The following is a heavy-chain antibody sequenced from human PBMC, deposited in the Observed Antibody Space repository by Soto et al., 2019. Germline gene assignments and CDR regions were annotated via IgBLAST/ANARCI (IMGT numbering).Heavy chain of an antibody. CDR1: GYTFKSYD. CDR3: ARKGYIGNFAMDV. CDR2: ISGHNGKA. D-gene: IGHD5-12*01. V-gene: IGHV1-18*04. Sequence: AASVKVSCKASGYTFKSYDVRWVRKAPGQGLEWMGWISGHNGKADYAENFQGRVIMTADTSTATASMDLRGLRSDDTAVYYCARKGYIGNFAMDVWGQGTTVTVSS. J-gene: IGHJ6*01.